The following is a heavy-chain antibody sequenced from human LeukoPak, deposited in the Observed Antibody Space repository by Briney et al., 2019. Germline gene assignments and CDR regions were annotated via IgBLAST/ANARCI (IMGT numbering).Heavy chain of an antibody. V-gene: IGHV1-2*06. Sequence: ASVKVSRKASGYSFSDYYTNWVRQAPGQGLEWMGRINPYSGGTKFAQKLQGRVTLTRDTSTSTVYMELSRLTSGDTALYYCARDTSGWSNGKFYVYMDVWGKRTTVTVSS. D-gene: IGHD6-19*01. CDR1: GYSFSDYY. J-gene: IGHJ6*03. CDR3: ARDTSGWSNGKFYVYMDV. CDR2: INPYSGGT.